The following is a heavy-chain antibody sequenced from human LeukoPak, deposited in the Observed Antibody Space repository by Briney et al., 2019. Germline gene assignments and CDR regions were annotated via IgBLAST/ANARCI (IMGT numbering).Heavy chain of an antibody. J-gene: IGHJ5*01. Sequence: GASVKVSCKTSGYTFTSHVINWVRQAPGQGLEWLGCINTKTVNATYAQDFTGRFVFSLDTSINTAYLQIPTLKPEDTAVHFCARGPFWWAPYWFDSWGQGTLVTVSS. V-gene: IGHV7-4-1*01. CDR3: ARGPFWWAPYWFDS. D-gene: IGHD2-8*02. CDR2: INTKTVNA. CDR1: GYTFTSHV.